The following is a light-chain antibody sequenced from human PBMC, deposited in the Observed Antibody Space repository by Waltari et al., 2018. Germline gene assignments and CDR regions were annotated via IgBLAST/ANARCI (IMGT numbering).Light chain of an antibody. Sequence: QSALTQPASVSGSPGQSITISCTATSRDAGGYNYVSWYQQYPGKAPKLMIFDVNRRPSGVSNRFSDSKSGNTASLTISGLQAEDEANYYCSSYTVSSSLVIFGGGTKLTVL. V-gene: IGLV2-14*01. CDR1: SRDAGGYNY. CDR2: DVN. CDR3: SSYTVSSSLVI. J-gene: IGLJ2*01.